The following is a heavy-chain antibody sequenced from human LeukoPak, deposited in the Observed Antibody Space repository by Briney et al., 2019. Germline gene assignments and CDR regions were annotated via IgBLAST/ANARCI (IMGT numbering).Heavy chain of an antibody. CDR2: VHSGGST. J-gene: IGHJ4*02. D-gene: IGHD2-21*01. Sequence: GGSLRLSCAASGFIVSNNYMNWVRQAPGKGLEWVSVVHSGGSTYYADSVKGRFTISRDSSKNTVNLQMNSLRAEDTAVYYCAKVESYCGGDCYSYYFDYWGQGTLVTVSS. CDR3: AKVESYCGGDCYSYYFDY. V-gene: IGHV3-53*01. CDR1: GFIVSNNY.